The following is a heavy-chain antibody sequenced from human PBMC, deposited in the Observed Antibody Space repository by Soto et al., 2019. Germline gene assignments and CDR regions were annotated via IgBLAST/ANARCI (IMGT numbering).Heavy chain of an antibody. Sequence: GGSLRLSCAASGFTFSNAWMNWVRQAPGKGLEWVGRIKSKTDGGTTDYAAPVKGRFTISRDDSKNTLYLQMNSLKTEDTAVYYCTTVVFGVVSPNYYYYGMDVWGQGTTVTVSS. J-gene: IGHJ6*02. CDR3: TTVVFGVVSPNYYYYGMDV. V-gene: IGHV3-15*07. CDR1: GFTFSNAW. CDR2: IKSKTDGGTT. D-gene: IGHD2-21*01.